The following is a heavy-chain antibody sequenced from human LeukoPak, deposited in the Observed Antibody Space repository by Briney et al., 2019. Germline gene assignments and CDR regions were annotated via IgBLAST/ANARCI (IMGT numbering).Heavy chain of an antibody. V-gene: IGHV3-66*01. J-gene: IGHJ3*02. D-gene: IGHD4-17*01. CDR3: ASTTVTTGGDAFDI. Sequence: PGGSLRLSCAASGFTVSSNYMSWVRQAPGKGLEWVSVIYSGGSTYYVDSVKGRFTISRDNFKNTVYLQMNSLRAEDTAVYYCASTTVTTGGDAFDIWGQGTMVTVSS. CDR2: IYSGGST. CDR1: GFTVSSNY.